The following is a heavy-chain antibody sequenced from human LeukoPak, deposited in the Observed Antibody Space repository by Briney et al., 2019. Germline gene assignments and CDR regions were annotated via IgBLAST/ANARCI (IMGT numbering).Heavy chain of an antibody. V-gene: IGHV3-30*14. Sequence: PGMSLRLSCAASGFTFGVYTIHWVRQAPAKGLEWVAFISYDGNNKYYADSVKGRFTISRDTSKSTLYLQMNSLRAEDTAVYYCARDPRAEVGPTGDYWGQGILVTVSS. CDR3: ARDPRAEVGPTGDY. D-gene: IGHD1-26*01. CDR2: ISYDGNNK. CDR1: GFTFGVYT. J-gene: IGHJ4*02.